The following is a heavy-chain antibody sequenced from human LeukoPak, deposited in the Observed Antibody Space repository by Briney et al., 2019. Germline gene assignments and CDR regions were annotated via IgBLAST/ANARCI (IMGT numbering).Heavy chain of an antibody. CDR1: GGSINSYY. J-gene: IGHJ4*02. Sequence: SETLSLTCTVSGGSINSYYWSWIRQPPGTGLEWIGYIHYSGSTNYNPSLKSRVTISVDTSKNQFSLKLSSVTAADTAVYYCARGGSGWYYYWGQGTLVTVSS. D-gene: IGHD6-19*01. CDR3: ARGGSGWYYY. CDR2: IHYSGST. V-gene: IGHV4-59*01.